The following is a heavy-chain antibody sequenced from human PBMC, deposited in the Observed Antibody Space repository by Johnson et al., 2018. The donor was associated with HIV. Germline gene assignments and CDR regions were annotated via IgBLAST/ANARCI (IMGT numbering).Heavy chain of an antibody. CDR1: GFSFSEYS. D-gene: IGHD6-19*01. J-gene: IGHJ3*02. V-gene: IGHV3-30*04. CDR3: AREWLILDAFDI. Sequence: QVQLVESGGGVVQPGRSLRLSCEASGFSFSEYSVNWVRQAPGKGLEWVAVTSYDGTNKYYTDSVKGRFTISRDNSKKTLYLQMNSLRAEDSAVYYCAREWLILDAFDIWGQGTMVTVSS. CDR2: TSYDGTNK.